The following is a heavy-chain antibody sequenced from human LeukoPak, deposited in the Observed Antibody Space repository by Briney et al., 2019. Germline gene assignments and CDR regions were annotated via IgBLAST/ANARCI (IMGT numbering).Heavy chain of an antibody. D-gene: IGHD1-26*01. CDR3: AKTKYSGHAIDY. V-gene: IGHV1-69*13. J-gene: IGHJ4*02. CDR1: GGTFSSYA. CDR2: IIPIFGTA. Sequence: ASVKVSCKASGGTFSSYAISWVRQAPGQGLEWMGGIIPIFGTANYAQKFQGRVTITADESTSTAYMELSSLRAEDTAVYYCAKTKYSGHAIDYWGQGTLVPVSS.